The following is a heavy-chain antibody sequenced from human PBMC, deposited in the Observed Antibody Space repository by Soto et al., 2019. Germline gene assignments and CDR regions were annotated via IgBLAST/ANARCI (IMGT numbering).Heavy chain of an antibody. CDR1: GFSFSDAW. V-gene: IGHV3-15*07. Sequence: LRLSCVGSGFSFSDAWMSWVRQAPGKGLEWVGRIKRQTEGGTTDYPASVKGRFIISRDDSENTLYLQMNSLKTEDTAMYYCTTDPPAGSRAIDYWGQGTRVTVSS. CDR2: IKRQTEGGTT. J-gene: IGHJ4*02. CDR3: TTDPPAGSRAIDY.